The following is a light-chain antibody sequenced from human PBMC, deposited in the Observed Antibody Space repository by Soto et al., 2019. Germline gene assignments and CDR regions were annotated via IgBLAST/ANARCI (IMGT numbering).Light chain of an antibody. J-gene: IGLJ3*02. V-gene: IGLV1-47*02. CDR2: SNS. Sequence: QSVLTQPPSASGTPGQRVTISCSGRRSNIGTNYVYWYQQFPGTAPKLLIHSNSHRPSGVPDRFSGSKSGTSASLAISGLRPDDEADYYCAAWDDSLSGPVFGGGTKLTVL. CDR1: RSNIGTNY. CDR3: AAWDDSLSGPV.